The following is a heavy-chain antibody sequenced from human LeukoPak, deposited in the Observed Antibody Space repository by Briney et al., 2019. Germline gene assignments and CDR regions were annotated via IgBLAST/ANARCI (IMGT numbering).Heavy chain of an antibody. J-gene: IGHJ4*02. CDR2: INPSAGST. V-gene: IGHV1-46*01. CDR1: GYTFTSYY. CDR3: ATTGSGRTFDY. D-gene: IGHD6-19*01. Sequence: ASVKVSCKASGYTFTSYYMHWVRQAPGQGVEWMGIINPSAGSTKYAQKFQGRVTMTRDTSTSTVYMELSSLTSEDTAVFYCATTGSGRTFDYWGQGTLVTVSS.